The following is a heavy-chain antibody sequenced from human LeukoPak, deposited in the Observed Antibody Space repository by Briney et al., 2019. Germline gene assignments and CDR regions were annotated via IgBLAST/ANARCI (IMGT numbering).Heavy chain of an antibody. J-gene: IGHJ4*02. CDR1: GGSISSYC. CDR3: ARHQHQLVTGYDY. V-gene: IGHV4-4*09. CDR2: SCTSGST. Sequence: SETLSLTCTVSGGSISSYCWNWIRQPPGKGLEWIGYSCTSGSTNYNPSLMSRVTISADTSKNQFSLKLISVTAADTAVYYCARHQHQLVTGYDYWGQGTLVTVSS. D-gene: IGHD6-13*01.